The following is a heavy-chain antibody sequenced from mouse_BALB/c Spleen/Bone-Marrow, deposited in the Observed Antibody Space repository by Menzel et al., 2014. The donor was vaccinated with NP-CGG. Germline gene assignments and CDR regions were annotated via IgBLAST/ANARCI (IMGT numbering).Heavy chain of an antibody. J-gene: IGHJ3*01. D-gene: IGHD1-1*01. CDR3: ARDHYYGRSFSLFAY. CDR1: GFTFSDYY. V-gene: IGHV5-4*02. Sequence: DVKLVESGGGLVKPGGSLKLSCAASGFTFSDYYMYWVRQTPEKRLEWVATISDGGSYTYYPDSVKGRFTISRDNAKNNLYLQMSSLKSEDTAMYYCARDHYYGRSFSLFAYWGQGTLVTVSA. CDR2: ISDGGSYT.